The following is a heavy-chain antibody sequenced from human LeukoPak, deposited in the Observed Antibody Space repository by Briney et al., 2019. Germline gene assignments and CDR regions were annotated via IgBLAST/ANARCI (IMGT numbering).Heavy chain of an antibody. Sequence: GGSLRLSCVASGFTFSNYAMSWVRQAPGRGLEWVSTISDTGGSTYYADSVKGRFTIPRDNSKHTLYLQMNSLRAEDTAIHYCAKVPYSDYGSGRPPFMDVWGQGTTVAVSS. CDR3: AKVPYSDYGSGRPPFMDV. CDR2: ISDTGGST. J-gene: IGHJ6*02. V-gene: IGHV3-23*01. CDR1: GFTFSNYA. D-gene: IGHD3-10*01.